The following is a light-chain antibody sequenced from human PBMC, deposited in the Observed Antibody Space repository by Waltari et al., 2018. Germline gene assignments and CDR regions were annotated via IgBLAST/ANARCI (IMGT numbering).Light chain of an antibody. Sequence: NFMLTQPHSVSESPGKTVTISCTRSSGSIASNYVQWSQQRPGSSPTAVIYEDNQRPSGVPDRFSGSIDSSSNSASLTISGLKTEDEADYYCQSYDNRNHWVFGGGTKLTVL. V-gene: IGLV6-57*01. J-gene: IGLJ3*02. CDR2: EDN. CDR3: QSYDNRNHWV. CDR1: SGSIASNY.